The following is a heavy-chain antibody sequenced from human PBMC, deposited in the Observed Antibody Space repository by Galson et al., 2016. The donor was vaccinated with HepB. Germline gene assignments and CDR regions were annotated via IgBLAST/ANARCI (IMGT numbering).Heavy chain of an antibody. D-gene: IGHD1/OR15-1a*01. CDR2: LSSRFGTI. V-gene: IGHV3-48*02. CDR1: GFTFSTYS. CDR3: ARGLEQPVGHFDV. J-gene: IGHJ4*02. Sequence: SLRLSCAASGFTFSTYSMNWVRQRPGKALEWLSHLSSRFGTIFYADSVKGGFTSSRDNGKNSVFLQLNGLRDDDTALYYCARGLEQPVGHFDVWGQGTLVTVSS.